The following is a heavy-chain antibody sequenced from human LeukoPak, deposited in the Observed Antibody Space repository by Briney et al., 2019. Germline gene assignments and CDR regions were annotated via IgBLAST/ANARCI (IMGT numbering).Heavy chain of an antibody. D-gene: IGHD3-3*01. CDR1: GFTFSSYS. CDR2: ISYDGTNK. J-gene: IGHJ4*02. CDR3: AKDLNYDFWSGLGN. Sequence: GGSLRLSCAASGFTFSSYSMNWVRQAPGKGLEWMAVISYDGTNKYYADSVKGRFTISRDNSKNALYLQMNSLRAEDTAVYYCAKDLNYDFWSGLGNWGQGTLVTVSS. V-gene: IGHV3-30*18.